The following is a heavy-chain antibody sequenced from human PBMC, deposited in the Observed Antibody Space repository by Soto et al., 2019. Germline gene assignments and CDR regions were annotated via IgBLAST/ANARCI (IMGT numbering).Heavy chain of an antibody. Sequence: GGSLRLSCAASGFTFSSYSMNWVRQAPGKGLEWVSYISSSSSTIYYADSVKGRFTISRDNAKNSLYLQMNSLRAEDTAVYYCARDEDDFWGFSDMDVWGKGTTVTVSS. D-gene: IGHD3-3*01. CDR1: GFTFSSYS. CDR3: ARDEDDFWGFSDMDV. CDR2: ISSSSSTI. V-gene: IGHV3-48*01. J-gene: IGHJ6*03.